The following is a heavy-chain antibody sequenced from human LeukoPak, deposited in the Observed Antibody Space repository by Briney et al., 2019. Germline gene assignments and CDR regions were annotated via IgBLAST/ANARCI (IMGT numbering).Heavy chain of an antibody. D-gene: IGHD1-14*01. CDR3: ARESLLTRNPWGY. V-gene: IGHV1-18*01. Sequence: ASVKVSCKTSGYTFTDFGISWVRQAPGQGPEWMGWISAYNGDIIYGQKFQGRVTMTTDTSTSTAYMELSSLRSEDTAVYYCARESLLTRNPWGYWGQGTLVTVSS. CDR1: GYTFTDFG. CDR2: ISAYNGDI. J-gene: IGHJ4*02.